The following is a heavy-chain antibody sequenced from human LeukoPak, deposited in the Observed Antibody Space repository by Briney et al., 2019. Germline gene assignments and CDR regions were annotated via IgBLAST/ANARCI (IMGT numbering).Heavy chain of an antibody. CDR3: AQNSGSYQSY. CDR1: GFTFSSYG. V-gene: IGHV3-30*18. D-gene: IGHD1-26*01. Sequence: PGGSLRLSCAASGFTFSSYGMHWVRQAPGKGLEWVAVISYDGSNKYYADSVKGRFTISRDNSKNTLYLQMNSLRAEDTAVYYCAQNSGSYQSYWGQGTLVTVSS. J-gene: IGHJ4*02. CDR2: ISYDGSNK.